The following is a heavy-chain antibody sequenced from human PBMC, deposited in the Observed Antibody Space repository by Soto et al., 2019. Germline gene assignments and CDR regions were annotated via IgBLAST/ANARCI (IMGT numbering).Heavy chain of an antibody. V-gene: IGHV4-34*01. D-gene: IGHD6-19*01. J-gene: IGHJ5*02. CDR1: GGSFSGYY. Sequence: PSETLSLTCAVYGGSFSGYYFSWIRQPPGKGLEWIGGINHRVSPNYNPSLKSRVTISVDTSKNHFSLDLSTVTPPDTPVYYGPRVNSGRNWFDPWCQGTLVTVPS. CDR2: INHRVSP. CDR3: PRVNSGRNWFDP.